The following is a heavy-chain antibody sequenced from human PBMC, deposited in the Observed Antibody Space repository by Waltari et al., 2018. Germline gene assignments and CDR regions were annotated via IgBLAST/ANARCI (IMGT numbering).Heavy chain of an antibody. J-gene: IGHJ3*01. CDR3: ATYIGASVGSAAFDV. V-gene: IGHV4-39*01. Sequence: QLHLQESGPGLVTPSEPLSLTCSVSGVPLTSNRHYWGWIRQPPGQGLEWIATMSYSGAAYYSPSLRSRITLSSDTSKNQLSLKLGSVTAADTAVYYCATYIGASVGSAAFDVWGQGTMVTVSS. CDR1: GVPLTSNRHY. CDR2: MSYSGAA. D-gene: IGHD5-12*01.